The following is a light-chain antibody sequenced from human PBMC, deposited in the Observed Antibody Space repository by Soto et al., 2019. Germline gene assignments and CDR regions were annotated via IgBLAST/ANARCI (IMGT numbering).Light chain of an antibody. J-gene: IGLJ2*01. CDR2: EGN. CDR3: CSYAGSSAFV. V-gene: IGLV2-23*01. Sequence: QSALTQPASVSGSPGQSITISCTGTSSDVATYNLVSWYQHHPGKAPKLMIYEGNKRPSGVSNRFSGSKSGNTASLTISGLQAEDEADYYCCSYAGSSAFVFGGGTKLTVL. CDR1: SSDVATYNL.